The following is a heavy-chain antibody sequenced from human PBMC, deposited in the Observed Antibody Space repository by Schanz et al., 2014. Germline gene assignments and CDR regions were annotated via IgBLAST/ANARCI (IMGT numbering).Heavy chain of an antibody. CDR2: ISGNNGDT. J-gene: IGHJ6*02. D-gene: IGHD2-15*01. CDR3: ARENRLPVVVAAHRNYYHAXDV. V-gene: IGHV1-18*04. CDR1: GYTFTRSD. Sequence: QVXLVQSGAEVKKPGASVKVSCKASGYTFTRSDINWVRQAPGQGLEWMGWISGNNGDTNYAQNLQGRVTLTTDTSTSTAYMELRSLRSDDTAVYYCARENRLPVVVAAHRNYYHAXDVWGQGTTXXISS.